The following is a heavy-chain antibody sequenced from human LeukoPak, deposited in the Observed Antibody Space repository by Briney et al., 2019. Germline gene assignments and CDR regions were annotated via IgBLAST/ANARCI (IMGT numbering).Heavy chain of an antibody. CDR3: ARGSSTGWLYYFDY. V-gene: IGHV5-51*01. Sequence: GESLKISCKGSGYSFITYWIAWMRQMPGKGLEWMGIIYPGDSDTRYSPSFQGQVTISSDKSINTAYLQWSSLKASDTAMYYCARGSSTGWLYYFDYWGQGTLVTVSS. J-gene: IGHJ4*02. CDR2: IYPGDSDT. D-gene: IGHD6-19*01. CDR1: GYSFITYW.